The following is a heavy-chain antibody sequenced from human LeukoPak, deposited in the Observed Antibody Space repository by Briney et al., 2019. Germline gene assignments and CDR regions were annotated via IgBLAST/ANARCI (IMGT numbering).Heavy chain of an antibody. CDR3: ARGGLSYYYMDV. J-gene: IGHJ6*03. CDR2: IYHGGRT. Sequence: SETLSLTCTVSGYSISSGYYWGWIRQTPGKGLEWIGYIYHGGRTDYNPSLKSRVTISVDTSKNQFSLKLSSVTAADTAVYYCARGGLSYYYMDVWGKGTTVTVSS. V-gene: IGHV4-38-2*02. CDR1: GYSISSGYY.